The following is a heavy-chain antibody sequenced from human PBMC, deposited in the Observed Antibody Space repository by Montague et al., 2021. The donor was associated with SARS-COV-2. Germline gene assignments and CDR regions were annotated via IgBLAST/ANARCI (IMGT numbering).Heavy chain of an antibody. CDR1: GFIFTKYA. J-gene: IGHJ5*01. D-gene: IGHD5-24*01. CDR2: ISGSSGNR. Sequence: SLSLSLSASGFIFTKYAMTWVRQAPGKGLEWVADISGSSGNRYYADSVKGRFTISRDNSDNTLYLQMNNLRPEDTAIYFCAKNRDLPSWFDSWGQGTLVTVSS. V-gene: IGHV3-23*01. CDR3: AKNRDLPSWFDS.